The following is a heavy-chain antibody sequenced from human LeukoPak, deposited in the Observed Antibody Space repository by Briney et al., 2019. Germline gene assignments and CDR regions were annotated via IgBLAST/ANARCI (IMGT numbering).Heavy chain of an antibody. Sequence: PGGSLRLSCAASGFTFSSFSMTWVRQAPGKGLELVSVISGSGGATYYADSVKGRFTISRDNSKNTLYLQMNSLRAEDTAVYYCARAALVRGVDYFDSWGQGTLVTVSS. CDR2: ISGSGGAT. V-gene: IGHV3-23*01. CDR1: GFTFSSFS. J-gene: IGHJ4*02. D-gene: IGHD3-10*01. CDR3: ARAALVRGVDYFDS.